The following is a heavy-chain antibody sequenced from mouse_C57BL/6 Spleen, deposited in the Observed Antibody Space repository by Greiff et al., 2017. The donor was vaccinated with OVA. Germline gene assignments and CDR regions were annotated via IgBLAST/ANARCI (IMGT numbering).Heavy chain of an antibody. V-gene: IGHV1-18*01. D-gene: IGHD3-3*01. CDR1: GYTFTDYN. Sequence: VQLKESGPELVKPGASVKIPCKASGYTFTDYNMDWVKQSHGKSLEWIGDINPNNGGTIYNQKFKGKATLTVDKSSSTAYMELRSLTSEDTAVYYCARGLGDLWYFDVWGTGTTVTVSS. J-gene: IGHJ1*03. CDR2: INPNNGGT. CDR3: ARGLGDLWYFDV.